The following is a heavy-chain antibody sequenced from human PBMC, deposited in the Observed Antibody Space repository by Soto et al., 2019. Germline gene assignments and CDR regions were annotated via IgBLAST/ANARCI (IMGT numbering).Heavy chain of an antibody. Sequence: QEQLVQSGAEVKKPGSSVKVSCKSSGGIFSSYAISWVRQAPGQGLEWMGWSIPIFGTANYAQKFQGRVTITSDESTNTAYMDLSSLKSENTAIYYLARGGSGYVWFNEFWGQGTLVTVSS. CDR2: SIPIFGTA. D-gene: IGHD3-22*01. CDR3: ARGGSGYVWFNEF. J-gene: IGHJ4*02. CDR1: GGIFSSYA. V-gene: IGHV1-69*01.